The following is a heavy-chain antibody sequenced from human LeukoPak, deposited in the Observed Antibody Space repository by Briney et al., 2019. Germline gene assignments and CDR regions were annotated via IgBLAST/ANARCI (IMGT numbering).Heavy chain of an antibody. CDR3: ARAAANRFDP. V-gene: IGHV1-46*01. Sequence: ASVKVSCKASGYTSTSYYMHWVRQAPGQGLEWMGTINPSGGSTRYAQKFQGRVTMTRDTSTSTVYMELSSLRSEDTAVYYCARAAANRFDPWGQGTLVTVSS. J-gene: IGHJ5*02. CDR1: GYTSTSYY. D-gene: IGHD6-13*01. CDR2: INPSGGST.